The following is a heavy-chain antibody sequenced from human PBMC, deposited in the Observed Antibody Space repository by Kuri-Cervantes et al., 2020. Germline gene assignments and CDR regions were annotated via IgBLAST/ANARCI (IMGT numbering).Heavy chain of an antibody. J-gene: IGHJ1*01. CDR1: GFTFRSYA. CDR3: ARGPDCSGGSCYSGYAEYFQH. Sequence: GESLKISCAASGFTFRSYAMTWVRQAPGKGLEWVSGISGSGVSTYYTDSVKGRFTISRDNAKNSLHLQMNSLRAEDTAVYYCARGPDCSGGSCYSGYAEYFQHWGQGTLVTVSS. CDR2: ISGSGVST. V-gene: IGHV3-23*01. D-gene: IGHD2-15*01.